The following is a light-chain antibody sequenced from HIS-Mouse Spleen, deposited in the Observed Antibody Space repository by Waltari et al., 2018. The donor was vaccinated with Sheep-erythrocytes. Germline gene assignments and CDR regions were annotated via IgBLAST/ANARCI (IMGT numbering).Light chain of an antibody. V-gene: IGLV2-14*01. CDR3: SSYTSSSTWV. CDR2: EVS. CDR1: SSDVGGYNH. Sequence: QSALTQPASVSGSPGQSITISFTGTSSDVGGYNHVSWYQQHPGKAPKLMIYEVSNRPSGVSNRFSGSKSGNTASLTISGLQAEDEADYYCSSYTSSSTWVFGGGTKLTVL. J-gene: IGLJ3*02.